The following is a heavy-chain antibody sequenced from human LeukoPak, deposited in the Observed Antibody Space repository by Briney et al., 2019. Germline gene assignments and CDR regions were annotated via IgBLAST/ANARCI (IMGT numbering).Heavy chain of an antibody. D-gene: IGHD2-2*02. J-gene: IGHJ4*02. CDR3: ARCTSTSCYNFDY. CDR2: IYTTGST. CDR1: GGSINSGCYY. V-gene: IGHV4-61*09. Sequence: SETLSLTCTVSGGSINSGCYYWNWIRQSAGKGLEWIGHIYTTGSTNYSPSLRSRVTISLDTSKNQFSLKLNSVTAADTAVYYCARCTSTSCYNFDYWGQGTLVTVSS.